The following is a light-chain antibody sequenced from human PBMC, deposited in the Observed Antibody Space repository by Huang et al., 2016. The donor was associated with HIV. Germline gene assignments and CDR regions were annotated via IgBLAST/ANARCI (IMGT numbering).Light chain of an antibody. CDR1: QTVNSN. CDR2: GAS. J-gene: IGKJ1*01. V-gene: IGKV3-15*01. CDR3: QQYNNWLA. Sequence: EIVMTQSPATLSVSPGERATLSCRASQTVNSNLAWYQHKPGQAPRRLIYGASTRATGGPARVSGSGSGTKFTLTISSLQSEDFAVYYCQQYNNWLAFGQGTKVEIK.